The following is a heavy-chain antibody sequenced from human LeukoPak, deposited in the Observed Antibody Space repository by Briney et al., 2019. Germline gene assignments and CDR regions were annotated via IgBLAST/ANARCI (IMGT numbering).Heavy chain of an antibody. V-gene: IGHV3-23*01. CDR2: ISGSGGST. CDR3: AKGSSSAYDSSGYAPSFIDAFDI. J-gene: IGHJ3*02. CDR1: GFTFSSYA. D-gene: IGHD3-22*01. Sequence: GGSLRLSCAASGFTFSSYAMSWVRQAPGKGLEWVSAISGSGGSTYYADSVKGRFTISRDNSENTLYLRMNSLRAEDTAVYYCAKGSSSAYDSSGYAPSFIDAFDIWGQGTMVTVSS.